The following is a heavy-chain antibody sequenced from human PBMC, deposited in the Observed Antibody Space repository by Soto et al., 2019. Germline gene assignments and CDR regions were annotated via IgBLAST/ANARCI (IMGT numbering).Heavy chain of an antibody. J-gene: IGHJ4*02. CDR1: GCTFSSYT. Sequence: PGGSLRLSCAASGCTFSSYTFHWVRQAPGRGLEWVSYISVSSRNIFYADSVKGRFTISRDNSKNTLYLQMNSLRAEDTAVYYCARGGYSGFRGYFDYWGQGTLVTVSS. CDR2: ISVSSRNI. D-gene: IGHD1-26*01. V-gene: IGHV3-48*01. CDR3: ARGGYSGFRGYFDY.